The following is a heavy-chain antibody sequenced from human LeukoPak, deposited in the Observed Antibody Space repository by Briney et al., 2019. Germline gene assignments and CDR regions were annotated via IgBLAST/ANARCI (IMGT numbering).Heavy chain of an antibody. V-gene: IGHV4-30-4*08. J-gene: IGHJ4*02. CDR3: ARDGGSDSSGYHY. CDR1: GGSISSGDYY. Sequence: SETLSLTCTVSGGSISSGDYYWNWIRQPPGKGLEWIGYIYYSGSTYYNPSLKSRVTISVDTSKNQFSLKLSSVTAADTAVYYCARDGGSDSSGYHYWGQGTLVTVSS. D-gene: IGHD3-22*01. CDR2: IYYSGST.